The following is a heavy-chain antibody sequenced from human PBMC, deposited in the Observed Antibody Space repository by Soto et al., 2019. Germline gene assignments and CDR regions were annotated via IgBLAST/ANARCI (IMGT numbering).Heavy chain of an antibody. Sequence: GGSLRLSCAASGFTFSSYAMSWVRQAPGKGLEWVSAISGSGGSTYYADSVKGRFTISRDNSKNTLYLQMNSLRAEDTAVYYCAKDRGVSSSWLAYYCYGMDVWGQGTTVTVSS. CDR2: ISGSGGST. D-gene: IGHD6-13*01. CDR3: AKDRGVSSSWLAYYCYGMDV. CDR1: GFTFSSYA. J-gene: IGHJ6*02. V-gene: IGHV3-23*01.